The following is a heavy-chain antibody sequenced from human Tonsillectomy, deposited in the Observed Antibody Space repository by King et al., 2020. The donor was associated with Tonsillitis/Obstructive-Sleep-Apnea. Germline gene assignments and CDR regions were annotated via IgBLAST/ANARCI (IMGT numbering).Heavy chain of an antibody. Sequence: VQLVESGGGLVKPGGSLRLSCAASGFTFSSYSMNWVRQAPGKGLEGVSSISSSSSYIYYADSVKGRFTISRDNAKNSLYLQMNSLRAEDTAVYYCARDGQWVLRDAFDIWGQGTMVTVSS. CDR2: ISSSSSYI. J-gene: IGHJ3*02. CDR1: GFTFSSYS. V-gene: IGHV3-21*01. CDR3: ARDGQWVLRDAFDI. D-gene: IGHD1-26*01.